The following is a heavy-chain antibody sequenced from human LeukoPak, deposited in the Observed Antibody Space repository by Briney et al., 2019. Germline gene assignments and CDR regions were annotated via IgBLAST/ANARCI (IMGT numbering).Heavy chain of an antibody. CDR3: AKVRVVFNWNYAYYFDS. CDR1: GFTFSSYW. D-gene: IGHD1-7*01. Sequence: GGSLRLSCAASGFTFSSYWMHWVRQAPGKGLVWVSRINSDGSSTSYADSVKGRFTISRDNAKNTLYLQMNSLRAEDTAVYYCAKVRVVFNWNYAYYFDSWGQGTPVTVSS. V-gene: IGHV3-74*01. CDR2: INSDGSST. J-gene: IGHJ4*02.